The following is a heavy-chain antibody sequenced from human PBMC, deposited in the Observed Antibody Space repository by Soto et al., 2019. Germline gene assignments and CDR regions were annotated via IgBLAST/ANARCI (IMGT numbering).Heavy chain of an antibody. J-gene: IGHJ3*02. CDR1: GYTFTSYG. CDR2: ISAYNGNT. CDR3: ARAVIRWFGESATPDAFDI. V-gene: IGHV1-18*01. Sequence: ASVKVSCKASGYTFTSYGISWVRQAPGQGLEWMGWISAYNGNTNYAQKLQGGVTMTTDTSTSTAYMELRSLRSDDTAVYYCARAVIRWFGESATPDAFDIWGQGTMVTVSS. D-gene: IGHD3-10*01.